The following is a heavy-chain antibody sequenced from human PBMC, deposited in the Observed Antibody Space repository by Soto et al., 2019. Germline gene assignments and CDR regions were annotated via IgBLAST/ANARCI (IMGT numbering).Heavy chain of an antibody. D-gene: IGHD3-3*01. J-gene: IGHJ4*02. CDR3: SRDYYDFWSGYHVPPPIDY. Sequence: QVQLMQSGADVKKPGASVKVSCKASGYTFTNYGISWVRQAPGQGLEWMGWISAYNGNTNYAQKLQGRLTMTTDTSTSTAYMELRSLRSDDTAVYYCSRDYYDFWSGYHVPPPIDYWGQGTLVTVSS. V-gene: IGHV1-18*01. CDR1: GYTFTNYG. CDR2: ISAYNGNT.